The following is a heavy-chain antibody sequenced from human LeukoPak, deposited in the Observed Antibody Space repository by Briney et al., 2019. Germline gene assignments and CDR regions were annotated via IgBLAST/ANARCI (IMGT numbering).Heavy chain of an antibody. CDR1: GGSLSNYY. V-gene: IGHV4-59*12. J-gene: IGHJ3*02. D-gene: IGHD3-22*01. CDR3: ARAQPYYYDSSGYLGSAFDI. CDR2: IYYSGST. Sequence: SETLSLTCTVSGGSLSNYYWSWIRQPPGKGLEWIGYIYYSGSTNYNPSLKSRVTISVDTSKNQFSLKLSSVTAADTAVYYCARAQPYYYDSSGYLGSAFDIWGQGTMVTVSS.